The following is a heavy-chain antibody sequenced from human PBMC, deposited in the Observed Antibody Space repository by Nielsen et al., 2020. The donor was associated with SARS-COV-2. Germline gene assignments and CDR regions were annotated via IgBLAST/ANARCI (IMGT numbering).Heavy chain of an antibody. D-gene: IGHD2-2*01. J-gene: IGHJ4*02. CDR2: ISYDGSNK. Sequence: GGSLRLTCAASGFTVSSYAMHWVRQAQGKGLEWVAVISYDGSNKYYADSVKGRFPISRDNSTNTLYLQMNSLRAEDTAVYYCARDLYEDHLLWVGLGYWGQGTLVTVSS. V-gene: IGHV3-30*04. CDR1: GFTVSSYA. CDR3: ARDLYEDHLLWVGLGY.